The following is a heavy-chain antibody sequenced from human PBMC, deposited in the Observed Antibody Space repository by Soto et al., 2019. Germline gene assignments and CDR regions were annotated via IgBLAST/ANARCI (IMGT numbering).Heavy chain of an antibody. J-gene: IGHJ4*02. CDR3: ENRRGGYNWDDGYFDY. CDR1: GFSLSTSGVG. V-gene: IGHV2-5*02. D-gene: IGHD1-20*01. CDR2: IYWDDDK. Sequence: ESGPTLVNPTQTLTLTCTFSGFSLSTSGVGVGWIRQPPGKALEWLALIYWDDDKRYSPSLKSRLTITKDTSKNQVVLTMTNMDPVDTETYLCENRRGGYNWDDGYFDYWGQGTLVTVSS.